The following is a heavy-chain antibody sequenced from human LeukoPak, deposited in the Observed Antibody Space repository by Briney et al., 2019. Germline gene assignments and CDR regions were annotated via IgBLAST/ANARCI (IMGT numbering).Heavy chain of an antibody. D-gene: IGHD6-6*01. Sequence: GGSLRLSCSASGFTFNTYSMNWVRQAPGKGLEWVSSISSNSRDIYYADSVKGRFTISRDNAKNSLHLQMNSLRAEDTAVYYCARDDRDISSYRFDYWGHGILVTVSS. V-gene: IGHV3-21*01. CDR3: ARDDRDISSYRFDY. CDR2: ISSNSRDI. J-gene: IGHJ4*01. CDR1: GFTFNTYS.